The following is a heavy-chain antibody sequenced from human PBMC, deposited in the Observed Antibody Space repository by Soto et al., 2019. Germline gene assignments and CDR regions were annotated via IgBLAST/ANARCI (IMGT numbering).Heavy chain of an antibody. CDR1: GYPFTSYG. J-gene: IGHJ3*02. Sequence: ASVKVSCKASGYPFTSYGISWVRQAPGQGLEWVAWISAYNGKRDTAEKFQGRVTMTLDTSTDTAHMELGDLTSADTAVYYCARGRIVASIQVAFEIWGQGTKVTVSS. CDR3: ARGRIVASIQVAFEI. D-gene: IGHD5-12*01. V-gene: IGHV1-18*01. CDR2: ISAYNGKR.